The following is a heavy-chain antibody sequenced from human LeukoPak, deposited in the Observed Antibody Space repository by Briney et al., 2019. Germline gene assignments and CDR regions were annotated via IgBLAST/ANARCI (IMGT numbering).Heavy chain of an antibody. D-gene: IGHD5-18*01. Sequence: SETLSLTCAVCVESFSGYYWSWIRQPPGKGLEWIREINHSGSTNYNPSLKSRVTISVDTSKNQFSLKLSSVTAADTAVYYCARTKGYSYGYSYFQHWGQGTLVTVSS. CDR3: ARTKGYSYGYSYFQH. V-gene: IGHV4-34*01. CDR1: VESFSGYY. J-gene: IGHJ1*01. CDR2: INHSGST.